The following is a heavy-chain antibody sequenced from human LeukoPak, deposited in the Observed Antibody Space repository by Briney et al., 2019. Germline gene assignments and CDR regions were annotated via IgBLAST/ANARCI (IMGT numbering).Heavy chain of an antibody. D-gene: IGHD3-22*01. CDR1: GFTFSSYG. CDR2: ISYDGSNK. V-gene: IGHV3-30*18. Sequence: GGSLRLSCAASGFTFSSYGMHWVRQAPGKGLEWVAVISYDGSNKYYADSVKGRFTISRDNSKNTLYLQMNSLRAEDTAVYYCAKGSYYYYDSSWFDPWGQGTLVTVSS. J-gene: IGHJ5*02. CDR3: AKGSYYYYDSSWFDP.